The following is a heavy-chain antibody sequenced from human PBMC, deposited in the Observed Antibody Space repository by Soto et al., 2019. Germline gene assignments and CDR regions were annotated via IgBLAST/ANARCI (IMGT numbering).Heavy chain of an antibody. CDR1: GFTFNNYA. CDR2: ISGSGGST. V-gene: IGHV3-23*01. D-gene: IGHD6-13*01. CDR3: AKDQGSSWYEIDY. Sequence: GGSLRLSCAASGFTFNNYAVTWVRQAPGKGLEWVSTISGSGGSTYYADSVKGRFTISRDNSKNTLYLQMNSLRAEDTAVYYCAKDQGSSWYEIDYWGQGTLVTSPQ. J-gene: IGHJ4*02.